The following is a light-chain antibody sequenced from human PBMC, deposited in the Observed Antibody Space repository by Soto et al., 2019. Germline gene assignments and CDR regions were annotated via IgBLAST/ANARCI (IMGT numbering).Light chain of an antibody. CDR1: QNITNN. Sequence: SSLSASIGDRFNITCQASQNITNNLSWYQQKPGKAPNLLIYHASKLAKGVTSRFSGSGSGTDFSFIITSLQREDLATYYCQQYYGLPPLTFGQGTRLEI. CDR3: QQYYGLPPLT. J-gene: IGKJ5*01. V-gene: IGKV1-33*01. CDR2: HAS.